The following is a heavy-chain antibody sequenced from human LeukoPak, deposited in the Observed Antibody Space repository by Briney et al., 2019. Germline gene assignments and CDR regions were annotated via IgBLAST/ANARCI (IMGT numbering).Heavy chain of an antibody. D-gene: IGHD3-10*01. V-gene: IGHV1-18*01. CDR2: ISAYNGNT. CDR3: ARDRAVRGVIITSPLDY. Sequence: ASVKVSCKASGYTFTSYGISWVRQAPGQGLAWMGWISAYNGNTNYAQKLQGRVTMTTDTSTSTAYMELRSLRSDDTAVYYCARDRAVRGVIITSPLDYWGQGTLVTVSS. J-gene: IGHJ4*02. CDR1: GYTFTSYG.